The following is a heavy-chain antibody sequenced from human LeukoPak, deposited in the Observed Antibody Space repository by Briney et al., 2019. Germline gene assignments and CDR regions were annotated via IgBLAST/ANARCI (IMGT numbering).Heavy chain of an antibody. J-gene: IGHJ6*03. V-gene: IGHV1-69*06. CDR2: IIPIFGTA. CDR3: ARGASTPYYYYMDV. CDR1: GGTFSCYA. Sequence: SVKVSCKASGGTFSCYAISWVRQAPGQGLEWMGGIIPIFGTANYAQKFQGRVTITADKSTSTAYMELSSLRSEDTAVYYCARGASTPYYYYMDVWGKGTTVTVSS.